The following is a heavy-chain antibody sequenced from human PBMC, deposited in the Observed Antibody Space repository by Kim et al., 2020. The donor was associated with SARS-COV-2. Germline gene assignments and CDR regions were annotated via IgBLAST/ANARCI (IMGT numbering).Heavy chain of an antibody. CDR2: IYYSGST. V-gene: IGHV4-31*03. CDR1: GGSISSGGYY. CDR3: AREARVAAAGRRKSYYFDY. J-gene: IGHJ4*02. Sequence: SETLSLTCTVSGGSISSGGYYWSWIRQHPGKGLEWIGYIYYSGSTYYNPSLKSRVTISVDTSKNQFSLKLSSVTAADTAVYYCAREARVAAAGRRKSYYFDYWGQGTLVTVSS. D-gene: IGHD6-13*01.